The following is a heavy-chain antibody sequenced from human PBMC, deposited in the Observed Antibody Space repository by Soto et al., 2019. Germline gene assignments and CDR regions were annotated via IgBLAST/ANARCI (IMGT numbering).Heavy chain of an antibody. D-gene: IGHD4-17*01. CDR2: ISGSGGST. V-gene: IGHV3-23*01. Sequence: GGSLRLSCAASGFTFSSYAMSWVRQAPGKGLEWVSAISGSGGSTYYADSVKGRFTISRDNSKNTLYLQMNSLRAEDTAVYYCAKDIIRCMTTHPPCTGDAFDIWGQGTMVTVSS. CDR3: AKDIIRCMTTHPPCTGDAFDI. CDR1: GFTFSSYA. J-gene: IGHJ3*02.